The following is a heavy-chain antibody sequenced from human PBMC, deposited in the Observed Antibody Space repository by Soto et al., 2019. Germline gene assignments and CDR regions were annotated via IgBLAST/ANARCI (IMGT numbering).Heavy chain of an antibody. J-gene: IGHJ2*01. CDR3: ARRRQSLHRHCGYFDL. CDR2: IIPIFVTA. Sequence: QVQLVQSGAEVKKPGSSVKVSCKASGGTFSSYAISWVRLAPGQGLEWMGGIIPIFVTANYAQKFQGRVQITAVESTSTAYMELSRLRCEDTAVYYCARRRQSLHRHCGYFDLCGRCTLVTVSS. D-gene: IGHD2-21*01. CDR1: GGTFSSYA. V-gene: IGHV1-69*01.